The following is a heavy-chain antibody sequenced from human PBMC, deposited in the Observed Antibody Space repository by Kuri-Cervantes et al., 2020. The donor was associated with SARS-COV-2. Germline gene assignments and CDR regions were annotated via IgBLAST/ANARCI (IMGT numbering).Heavy chain of an antibody. D-gene: IGHD6-19*01. CDR1: GYTFTGYY. CDR3: ASTILGLNSSGWYGYFNY. Sequence: ASVKVSCKASGYTFTGYYMHWVRQAPGQGLEWMGWINPNSGGTNYAQKFQGRVTMTRDTSISTAYMELSRLRSEDTAVYYCASTILGLNSSGWYGYFNYWGQGTLVTVSS. CDR2: INPNSGGT. V-gene: IGHV1-2*02. J-gene: IGHJ4*02.